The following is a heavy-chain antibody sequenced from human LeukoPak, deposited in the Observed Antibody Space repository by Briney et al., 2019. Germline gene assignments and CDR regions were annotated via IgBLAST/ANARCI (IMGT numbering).Heavy chain of an antibody. J-gene: IGHJ3*02. CDR2: MNPNSGNT. D-gene: IGHD2-15*01. Sequence: ASVKVSCKASGYTFTGYYMHWVRQAPGQGLEWMGWMNPNSGNTGYAQKFQGRVTITRNTSISTAYMELSSLRSEDTAVYYCARGAPRGGYCSGGSCYDAFDIWGQGTMVTVSS. CDR3: ARGAPRGGYCSGGSCYDAFDI. CDR1: GYTFTGYY. V-gene: IGHV1-8*03.